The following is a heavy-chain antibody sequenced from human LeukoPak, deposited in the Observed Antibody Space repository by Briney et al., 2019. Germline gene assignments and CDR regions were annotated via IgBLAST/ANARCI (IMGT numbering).Heavy chain of an antibody. D-gene: IGHD2-15*01. CDR2: ISYDGSYN. CDR3: ARNVGYCTAGSCYVDY. J-gene: IGHJ4*02. Sequence: GGSLRLSCAASGFTFSSYGMHWVRQAPGKGLEWVAVISYDGSYNYYADSVKGRFTISRDNSKNTLYLQMNSLRAEDTAVHYCARNVGYCTAGSCYVDYWGQGTLVTVSS. CDR1: GFTFSSYG. V-gene: IGHV3-30*03.